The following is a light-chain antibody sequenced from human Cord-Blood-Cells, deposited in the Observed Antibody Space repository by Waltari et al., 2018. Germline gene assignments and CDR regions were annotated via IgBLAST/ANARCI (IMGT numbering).Light chain of an antibody. CDR3: QQYYSTPYT. Sequence: DIVMTQSPDSLAVSLGERATINCKSSQSVLYSSNNKNYLAWYQQKPGQPPKLLIYCASTRESGVPDRFNGSGSGTDFTLTISSLQAEDVAVYYCQQYYSTPYTFGQGTKLEIK. CDR1: QSVLYSSNNKNY. V-gene: IGKV4-1*01. J-gene: IGKJ2*01. CDR2: CAS.